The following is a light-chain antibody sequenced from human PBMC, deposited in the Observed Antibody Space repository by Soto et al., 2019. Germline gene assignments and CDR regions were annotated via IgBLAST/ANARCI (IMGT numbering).Light chain of an antibody. J-gene: IGKJ5*01. V-gene: IGKV1-5*01. CDR2: DAY. Sequence: DIQMTQSPSTLSASVGDRVTITCRASQSISSWLAWYQQKPGKAPNLLIYDAYTLERGVQSRFSGTGSGTEFTLTIERLQPDDFATYYCKQYHTSSITFGQGTRLEIK. CDR1: QSISSW. CDR3: KQYHTSSIT.